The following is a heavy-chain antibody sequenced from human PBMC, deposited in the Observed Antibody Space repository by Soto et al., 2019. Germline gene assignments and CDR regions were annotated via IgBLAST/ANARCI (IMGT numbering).Heavy chain of an antibody. CDR3: ARQAAAPGIDLWFDP. CDR2: IFYAGNT. D-gene: IGHD6-13*01. V-gene: IGHV4-39*01. J-gene: IGHJ5*02. CDR1: GGSISSSRSY. Sequence: QLQLQESRPGLVKPSETLSLTCNVSGGSISSSRSYWAWFRQPPGKELEWIANIFYAGNTYYNPSLKSRVTVSVDTSKNQFSLKLDSVTAADTAVYYCARQAAAPGIDLWFDPWGQGTLVTVSS.